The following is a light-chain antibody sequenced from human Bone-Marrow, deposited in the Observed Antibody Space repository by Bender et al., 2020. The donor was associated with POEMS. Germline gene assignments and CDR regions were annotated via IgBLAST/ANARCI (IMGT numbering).Light chain of an antibody. Sequence: QSALTQPASVSGSPGQSITISCTGTSSDVGGYNLVSWYQQLPGKAPKLIIYECSKRPSGVFYRLSGSKSGNTASLTISGRQAEDEADYYCCSYAGSSSWVCGGGHKVPVL. CDR1: SSDVGGYNL. J-gene: IGLJ3*02. CDR3: CSYAGSSSWV. V-gene: IGLV2-23*01. CDR2: ECS.